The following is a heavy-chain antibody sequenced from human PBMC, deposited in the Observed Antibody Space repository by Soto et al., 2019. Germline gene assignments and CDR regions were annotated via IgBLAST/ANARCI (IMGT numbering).Heavy chain of an antibody. Sequence: GSLRLSCAASGFTFSSYWMSWVRQAPGKGLEWVVNIKQDGSERYYMDSVRGRFTASRDNAKNSLHLQMNSLRAEDTAVYFCARVTYSYGWIYDYWGQGSLVTVSS. CDR1: GFTFSSYW. J-gene: IGHJ4*01. CDR2: IKQDGSER. D-gene: IGHD6-19*01. V-gene: IGHV3-7*01. CDR3: ARVTYSYGWIYDY.